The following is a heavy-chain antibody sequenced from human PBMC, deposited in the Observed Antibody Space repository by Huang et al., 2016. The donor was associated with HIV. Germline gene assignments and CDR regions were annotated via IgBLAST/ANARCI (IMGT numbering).Heavy chain of an antibody. V-gene: IGHV3-21*01. J-gene: IGHJ4*02. CDR2: ISPSRSFI. Sequence: EVQLVDSGGGLVKPGGSLRLSCAASGFSLDSFNMFWVRQTPAKGRHGVAYISPSRSFIEYADSVKGRFSISRDNAKNSLYLQMNSLRGEDTAVYYCVKDRGQQLSPFDSWGQGTLVTVSS. CDR1: GFSLDSFN. D-gene: IGHD6-13*01. CDR3: VKDRGQQLSPFDS.